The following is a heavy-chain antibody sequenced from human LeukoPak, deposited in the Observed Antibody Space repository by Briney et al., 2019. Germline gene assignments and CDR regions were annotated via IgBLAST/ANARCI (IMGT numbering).Heavy chain of an antibody. Sequence: GGSLRLSCAASGFTFSTYWMNWFRQTPGKGLEWVAKIKADGGEKDHVASVKGRFTISRDNAKNSLYLQMNSLRAEDTAVYYCARAIAVAASDAFDIWGQGTMVTVSS. V-gene: IGHV3-7*04. D-gene: IGHD6-19*01. CDR2: IKADGGEK. J-gene: IGHJ3*02. CDR3: ARAIAVAASDAFDI. CDR1: GFTFSTYW.